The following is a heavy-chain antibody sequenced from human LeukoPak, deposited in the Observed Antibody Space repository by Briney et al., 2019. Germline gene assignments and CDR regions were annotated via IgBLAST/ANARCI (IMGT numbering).Heavy chain of an antibody. D-gene: IGHD6-19*01. Sequence: ASVKVSCKVSGYTLTELSMHWVRQAPGKGLEWMGGFDPEDGETIYAQKFQGRVTMTEDTSTDTAYMELSSLRSEDTAVYYCASRPIAVAGTNWFDPWGQGTLVTVSS. J-gene: IGHJ5*02. V-gene: IGHV1-24*01. CDR3: ASRPIAVAGTNWFDP. CDR1: GYTLTELS. CDR2: FDPEDGET.